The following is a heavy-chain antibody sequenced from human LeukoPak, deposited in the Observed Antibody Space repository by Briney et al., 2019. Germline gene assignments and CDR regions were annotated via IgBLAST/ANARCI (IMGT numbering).Heavy chain of an antibody. J-gene: IGHJ5*02. CDR1: GGTFSSYA. CDR2: IIPIFGTA. V-gene: IGHV1-69*13. Sequence: GASVKVSCKASGGTFSSYAISWVRQAPGQGLEWMGGIIPIFGTANYAQKFQGRVTITADESTSTAYMELSSLRSEDTAVYYCATDNPGYSSGWYNWFDPWGQGTLVTVSS. D-gene: IGHD6-19*01. CDR3: ATDNPGYSSGWYNWFDP.